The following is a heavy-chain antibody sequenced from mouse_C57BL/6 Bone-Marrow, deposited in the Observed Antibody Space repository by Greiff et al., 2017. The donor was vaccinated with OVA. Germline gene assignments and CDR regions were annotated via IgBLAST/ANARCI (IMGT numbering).Heavy chain of an antibody. CDR1: GFTFSSYA. CDR2: ISSGGDYI. J-gene: IGHJ4*01. D-gene: IGHD2-3*01. Sequence: EVKVVESGEGLVKPGGSLKLSCAASGFTFSSYAMSWVRQTPEKRLEWVAYISSGGDYIYYADTVKGRFTISRDNARNTLYLQMSSLKSEDTAMYYCTRRDGSTNYAMDYWGQGTSVTVSS. CDR3: TRRDGSTNYAMDY. V-gene: IGHV5-9-1*02.